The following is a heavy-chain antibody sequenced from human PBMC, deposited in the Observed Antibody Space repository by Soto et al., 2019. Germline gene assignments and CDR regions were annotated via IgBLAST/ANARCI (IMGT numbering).Heavy chain of an antibody. D-gene: IGHD6-25*01. Sequence: EVQLLESGGDLVQPGESLRLSCAASGFTFSSYAMSWVRQAPGKGLEWVSAISGSGGTTYYADSVRGRFTISRDSSKKQVYSEKFPLGGEDTGKYYFAKFFVATGGSSGLAWSLPQWGQGNLVTV. CDR2: ISGSGGTT. CDR3: AKFFVATGGSSGLAWSLPQ. V-gene: IGHV3-23*01. CDR1: GFTFSSYA. J-gene: IGHJ4*02.